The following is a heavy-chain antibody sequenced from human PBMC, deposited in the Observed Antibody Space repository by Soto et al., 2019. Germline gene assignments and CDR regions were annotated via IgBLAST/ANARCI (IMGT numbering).Heavy chain of an antibody. J-gene: IGHJ4*02. Sequence: GGSLRLSCAASGFTFSTYGMHWVRQAPGKGLEWVAVISYDGSSEYYADSLRGRFTISRDNSKNTLYLQMNSLRAEDTAVYYCAKDPPRGWHSLDYWGQGTLVTVSS. CDR3: AKDPPRGWHSLDY. CDR1: GFTFSTYG. CDR2: ISYDGSSE. D-gene: IGHD6-19*01. V-gene: IGHV3-30*18.